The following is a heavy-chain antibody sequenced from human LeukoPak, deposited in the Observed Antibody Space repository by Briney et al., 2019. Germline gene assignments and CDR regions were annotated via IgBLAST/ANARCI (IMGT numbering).Heavy chain of an antibody. J-gene: IGHJ5*02. CDR1: GGSISSSSHC. V-gene: IGHV4-39*01. D-gene: IGHD3-10*02. Sequence: PSETLSLTCTVSGGSISSSSHCWGWIRQPPGKGLEWIGSIYYSGTTAYNPSLKSRVTISVDTSKNQFSLKLSSVTAADTAVYYCVRWQSGSMFHPPWGQGTLVTVSS. CDR2: IYYSGTT. CDR3: VRWQSGSMFHPP.